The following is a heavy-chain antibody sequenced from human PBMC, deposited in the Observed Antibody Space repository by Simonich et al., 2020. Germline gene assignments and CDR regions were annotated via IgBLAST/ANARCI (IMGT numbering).Heavy chain of an antibody. CDR2: ISAYNGNT. CDR3: ARASRGTWWYYYFDY. D-gene: IGHD2-15*01. V-gene: IGHV1-18*01. CDR1: GYTFTSYG. Sequence: QVQLVQSGAEVKKPGASVKVSCKASGYTFTSYGISWVRQARGQGLEWMGWISAYNGNTNYAQKLQGRVTMTTDTSTSTAYMELRSLRSDDTAVYYCARASRGTWWYYYFDYWGQGTLVTVSS. J-gene: IGHJ4*02.